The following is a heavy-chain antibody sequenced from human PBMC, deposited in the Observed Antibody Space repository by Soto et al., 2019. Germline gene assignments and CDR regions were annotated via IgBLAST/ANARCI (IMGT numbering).Heavy chain of an antibody. CDR2: ISYDGSNK. D-gene: IGHD3-22*01. J-gene: IGHJ4*02. CDR3: AKDNRWLSDY. V-gene: IGHV3-30*18. Sequence: SLRLSCAASGFTFSSYGMHWVRQAPGKGLEWVAVISYDGSNKYYADSVKGRFTISRDNSKNTLYLQMNSLRAEDTAVYYCAKDNRWLSDYWGQGTLVTVSS. CDR1: GFTFSSYG.